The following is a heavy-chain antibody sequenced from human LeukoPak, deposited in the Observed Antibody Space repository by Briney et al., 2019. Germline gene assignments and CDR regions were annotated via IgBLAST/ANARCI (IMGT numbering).Heavy chain of an antibody. Sequence: ASVRVSCTASGYTFTSYGISWVRQSPGQGVERMGWISAYNDNTNYAQKLQGRVTMTTHTSTSTAYMELRSLRSDDTAVYYCARRRDYYDSSGYTDYWGQGTLVTVSS. V-gene: IGHV1-18*01. D-gene: IGHD3-22*01. CDR2: ISAYNDNT. J-gene: IGHJ4*02. CDR3: ARRRDYYDSSGYTDY. CDR1: GYTFTSYG.